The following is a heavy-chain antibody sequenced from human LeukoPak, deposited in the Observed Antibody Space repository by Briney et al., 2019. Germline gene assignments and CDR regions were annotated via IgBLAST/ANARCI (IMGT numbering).Heavy chain of an antibody. Sequence: SETLSLTCTVSGGSISSGGYYWSWIRQHPGKGLEWIGYIYYSGSTYYNPSLKSRVTISVDTSKNQFSLKLSSVTAADTAVYYCARAVSGYCSGGSCYGPYYFDYWGQGTLVTVSS. J-gene: IGHJ4*02. CDR2: IYYSGST. V-gene: IGHV4-31*03. CDR3: ARAVSGYCSGGSCYGPYYFDY. CDR1: GGSISSGGYY. D-gene: IGHD2-15*01.